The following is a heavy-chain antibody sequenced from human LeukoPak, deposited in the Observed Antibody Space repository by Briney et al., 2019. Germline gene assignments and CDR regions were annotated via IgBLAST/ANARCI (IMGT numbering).Heavy chain of an antibody. CDR1: GVSISSYY. Sequence: SETLSLTCTVSGVSISSYYWSWVRQPPGKGLEWIGYIYYSGSTNYNPSLKSRVTISGDTSKNQFSLKLSSVTAADTAVYYCACSRALYYFDYWGQGTLVTVSS. J-gene: IGHJ4*02. V-gene: IGHV4-59*08. CDR2: IYYSGST. CDR3: ACSRALYYFDY.